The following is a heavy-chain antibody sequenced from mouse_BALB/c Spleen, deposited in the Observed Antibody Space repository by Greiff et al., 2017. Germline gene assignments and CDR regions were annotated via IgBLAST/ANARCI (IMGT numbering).Heavy chain of an antibody. J-gene: IGHJ4*01. V-gene: IGHV14-3*02. CDR2: IDPANGNT. Sequence: EVQLVESGAELVKPGASVKLSCTASGFNIKDTYMHWVKQRPEQGLEWIGRIDPANGNTKYDPKFQGKATITADTSSNTAYLQLSSLTSEDTAVYYCARYPGYAMDYWGQGTSVTVSS. CDR3: ARYPGYAMDY. CDR1: GFNIKDTY.